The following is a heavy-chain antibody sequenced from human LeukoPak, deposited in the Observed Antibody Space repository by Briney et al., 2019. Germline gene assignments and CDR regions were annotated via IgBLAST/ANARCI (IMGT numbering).Heavy chain of an antibody. D-gene: IGHD1-26*01. CDR2: IHQDGSEK. CDR1: GFTFSNYW. V-gene: IGHV3-7*01. Sequence: GGSLRLSCAASGFTFSNYWMSWVRQAPGKGPEWVANIHQDGSEKYYVDSVKGRFTISRDNAKNSLYLQMDSLRAEDTAIYYCARDKVVGATYFDYWGQGTLVTVSS. J-gene: IGHJ4*02. CDR3: ARDKVVGATYFDY.